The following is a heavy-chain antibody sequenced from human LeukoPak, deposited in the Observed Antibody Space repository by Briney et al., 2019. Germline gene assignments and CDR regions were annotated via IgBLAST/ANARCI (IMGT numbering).Heavy chain of an antibody. CDR2: ISSSGSTI. V-gene: IGHV3-48*03. D-gene: IGHD3-10*01. CDR1: GFTFSSYE. J-gene: IGHJ4*02. Sequence: PGGSLRLSCAASGFTFSSYEMNWVRQAPGKGLEWVSYISSSGSTIYYADSVKGRFTISRDNAKNSLYLQMNSLRAEDTAVYCCARDRTRSGTPRIWFGELRFDYWGQGTLVTVSS. CDR3: ARDRTRSGTPRIWFGELRFDY.